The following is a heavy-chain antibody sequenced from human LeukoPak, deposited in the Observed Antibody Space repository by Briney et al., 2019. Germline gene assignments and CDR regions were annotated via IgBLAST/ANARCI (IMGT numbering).Heavy chain of an antibody. CDR2: IYYSGST. Sequence: PSQTLSLTCTVSGGSISSGGYYWSWIRQHPGKGLEWIGYIYYSGSTYYNPSLKSRVTISVDTSKNQFSLKLSSVTAADTAVYYCARVGYSYGYRALDYWGQGTLVTVSS. CDR1: GGSISSGGYY. V-gene: IGHV4-31*03. D-gene: IGHD5-18*01. J-gene: IGHJ4*02. CDR3: ARVGYSYGYRALDY.